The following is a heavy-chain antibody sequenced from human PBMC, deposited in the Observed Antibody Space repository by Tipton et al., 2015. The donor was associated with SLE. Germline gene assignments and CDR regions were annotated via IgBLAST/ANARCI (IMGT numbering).Heavy chain of an antibody. CDR2: VYYTGNT. CDR1: GDSISSSSYY. D-gene: IGHD5-12*01. V-gene: IGHV4-39*07. Sequence: LRLSCIVSGDSISSSSYYWGWIRQPPGKGLEWVGTVYYTGNTFYNPSLKSRVSISVDKSKNQFSLNLNSVTAADTAVYYCARVGDVNLVPTRSDRHFDHWGQGTLVTVSS. CDR3: ARVGDVNLVPTRSDRHFDH. J-gene: IGHJ4*02.